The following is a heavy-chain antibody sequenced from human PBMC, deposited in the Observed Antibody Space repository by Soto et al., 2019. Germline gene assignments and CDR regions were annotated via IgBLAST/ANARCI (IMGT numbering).Heavy chain of an antibody. CDR2: ISTYNADT. V-gene: IGHV1-18*01. D-gene: IGHD1-26*01. CDR1: GYTFSRSG. J-gene: IGHJ6*02. CDR3: ARSGSVPYSYYGLDV. Sequence: QVQLVQSGAEVKKPGASVKVSCKASGYTFSRSGISWVRQAPGQGLEWMGWISTYNADTNYAQKLQGRVTMTTDTPXCTAFMELRSLRSDDTAVYYCARSGSVPYSYYGLDVWGQGTTVTVSS.